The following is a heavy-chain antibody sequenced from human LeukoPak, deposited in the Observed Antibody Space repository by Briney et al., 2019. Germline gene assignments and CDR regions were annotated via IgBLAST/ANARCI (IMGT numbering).Heavy chain of an antibody. V-gene: IGHV1-2*02. CDR1: GYTFTRYY. D-gene: IGHD2-2*01. Sequence: ASVKVSCKASGYTFTRYYIHWVRQAPGQGLEWMGWINPYSGGTNYAQKFQVRVTMTRDTSISTAYMELSSLISDDTAVYYCARDSCSLTSCPFFGSWGQGTLVTVSS. J-gene: IGHJ5*02. CDR2: INPYSGGT. CDR3: ARDSCSLTSCPFFGS.